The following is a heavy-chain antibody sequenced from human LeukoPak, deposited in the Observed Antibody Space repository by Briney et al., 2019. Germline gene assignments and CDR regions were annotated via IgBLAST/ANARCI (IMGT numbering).Heavy chain of an antibody. CDR1: GFTFSSYE. CDR2: ISSSSSPI. D-gene: IGHD6-13*01. Sequence: PGGSLRLSCAASGFTFSSYEMNCVRQAPGKGLEWISYISSSSSPIYYADSVKGRFTISRDNAKNLVYLQMNSLRAEDTAVYYCARDNAAAGFGYWGQGTLVTVSS. V-gene: IGHV3-48*03. CDR3: ARDNAAAGFGY. J-gene: IGHJ4*02.